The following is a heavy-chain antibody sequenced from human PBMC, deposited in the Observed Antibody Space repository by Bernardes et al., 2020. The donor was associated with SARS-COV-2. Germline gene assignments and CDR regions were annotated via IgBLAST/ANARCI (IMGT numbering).Heavy chain of an antibody. J-gene: IGHJ4*02. CDR1: GFSFSSYS. D-gene: IGHD3-22*01. Sequence: GVLRLSCAASGFSFSSYSMNWVRQAPGKGLEWVSYISSRSSSIFYADAVKGRFTISRDNAKNSLYLQMNSLRAEDTAVYYCSRYGLRPDYWGQGTQVTVSS. V-gene: IGHV3-48*01. CDR2: ISSRSSSI. CDR3: SRYGLRPDY.